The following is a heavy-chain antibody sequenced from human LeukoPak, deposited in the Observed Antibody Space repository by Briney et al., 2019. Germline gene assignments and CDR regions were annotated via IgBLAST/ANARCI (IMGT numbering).Heavy chain of an antibody. CDR2: ISFDGSEI. CDR3: VKDREGRGYNYGTYFDY. D-gene: IGHD5-18*01. Sequence: GRSLRLSCAASGLTFSSFGMHWVRQAPGKGLEWLASISFDGSEIYYGDSVKGRFTISRDNSKNTLFLQMNSLRADDTAVYLCVKDREGRGYNYGTYFDYWGQGTLVTVSS. V-gene: IGHV3-30*18. J-gene: IGHJ4*02. CDR1: GLTFSSFG.